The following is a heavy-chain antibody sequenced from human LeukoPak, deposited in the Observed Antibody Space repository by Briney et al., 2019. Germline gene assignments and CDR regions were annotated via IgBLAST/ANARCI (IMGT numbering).Heavy chain of an antibody. V-gene: IGHV4-4*07. CDR1: GGSISSYY. J-gene: IGHJ6*03. CDR2: IYTSGST. CDR3: ARDVSDYGGNYYYYYMDV. D-gene: IGHD4-23*01. Sequence: SETLSLTCTVSGGSISSYYWSWIRQPAGKGLEWIGRIYTSGSTNYNPSLKSRVTMSVDTSKNQFSLKLSSVTAADTAVYYCARDVSDYGGNYYYYYMDVWGKGTTVTVSS.